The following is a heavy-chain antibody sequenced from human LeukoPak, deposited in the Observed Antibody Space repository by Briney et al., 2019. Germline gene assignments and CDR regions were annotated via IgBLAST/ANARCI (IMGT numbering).Heavy chain of an antibody. CDR1: GFTFSRTT. V-gene: IGHV3-21*01. CDR3: ARGGSYFVH. Sequence: GGSLTLSCGASGFTFSRTTMNWVRQAPGKGLEWVSSISSTSTYLYYGDSVKGRFTISRDNAKKSLYLHMNSLRVEDTALYYCARGGSYFVHWGQGTLVTVSS. D-gene: IGHD3-16*01. J-gene: IGHJ4*02. CDR2: ISSTSTYL.